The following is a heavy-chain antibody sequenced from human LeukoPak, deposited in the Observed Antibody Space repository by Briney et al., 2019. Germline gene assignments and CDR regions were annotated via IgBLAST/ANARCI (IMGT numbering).Heavy chain of an antibody. D-gene: IGHD3-9*01. CDR2: ISDSGIST. CDR3: AKPPVWYFDWLAEVYYYYYMDV. Sequence: GGSLRLSCAASGFTFRSFAMSWVRQAPGKGLEWVSAISDSGISTYFADSVKGRFTISRDNSKNTLYLQMNSLRAEDTAVYYCAKPPVWYFDWLAEVYYYYYMDVWGKGTTVTVSS. V-gene: IGHV3-23*01. J-gene: IGHJ6*03. CDR1: GFTFRSFA.